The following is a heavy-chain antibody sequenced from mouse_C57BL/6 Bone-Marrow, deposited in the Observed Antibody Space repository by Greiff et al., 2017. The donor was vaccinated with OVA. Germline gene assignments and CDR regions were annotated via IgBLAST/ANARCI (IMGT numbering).Heavy chain of an antibody. CDR3: ARPRSYDAMDY. V-gene: IGHV3-6*01. CDR2: ISYDGSN. J-gene: IGHJ4*01. Sequence: EVQLQESGPGLVKPSQSLSLTCSVTGYSITSGYYWNWIRQFPGNKLEWMGYISYDGSNNYNPSLKNRISITRDTSKNQFFLKLNSVTTEDTATYYCARPRSYDAMDYWGQGTSVTVSS. D-gene: IGHD6-1*01. CDR1: GYSITSGYY.